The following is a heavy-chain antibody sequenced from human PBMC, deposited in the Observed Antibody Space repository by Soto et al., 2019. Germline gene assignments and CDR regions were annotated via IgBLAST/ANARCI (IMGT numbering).Heavy chain of an antibody. CDR1: GFSVSSNY. CDR3: ARHRHPRGTVGATSPLDP. V-gene: IGHV3-53*01. CDR2: HYSGGST. J-gene: IGHJ5*02. Sequence: GGSLRLSCAISGFSVSSNYLSWVRQAPGKGLEWVSVHYSGGSTYYADSVQGQFTISRDKSNNTLYLQMRRVRAEDTAVYFCARHRHPRGTVGATSPLDPWGQGTQVTVSS. D-gene: IGHD1-26*01.